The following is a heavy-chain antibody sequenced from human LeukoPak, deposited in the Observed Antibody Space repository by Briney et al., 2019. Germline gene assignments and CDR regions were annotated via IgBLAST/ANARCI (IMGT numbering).Heavy chain of an antibody. CDR3: ARVSRGYSYGSWFDP. CDR1: GGSISSYY. CDR2: IYYSGST. V-gene: IGHV4-59*12. J-gene: IGHJ5*02. D-gene: IGHD5-18*01. Sequence: SETLSLTCTVSGGSISSYYWSWIRQPPGKGLEWIGYIYYSGSTNYNPSLKSRVTISVDKSKNQFSLKLSSVTAADTAVYYCARVSRGYSYGSWFDPWGQGTLVTVSS.